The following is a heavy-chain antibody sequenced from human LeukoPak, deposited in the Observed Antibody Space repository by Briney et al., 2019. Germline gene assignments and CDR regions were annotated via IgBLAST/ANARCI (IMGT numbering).Heavy chain of an antibody. CDR1: GGTFSSYA. CDR3: ARYALYYDSSGQYFDY. CDR2: IIPIFGTA. D-gene: IGHD3-22*01. Sequence: GASVKVSCKASGGTFSSYAISWVRQAPGQGLEWMGGIIPIFGTANYAQKFQGRVTITADESTSTAYMELSSLRSEDTAVYYCARYALYYDSSGQYFDYWGQGTLVTVSS. J-gene: IGHJ4*02. V-gene: IGHV1-69*13.